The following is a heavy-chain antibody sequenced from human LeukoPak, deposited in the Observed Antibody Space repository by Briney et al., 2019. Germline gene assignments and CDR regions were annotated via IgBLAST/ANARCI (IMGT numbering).Heavy chain of an antibody. J-gene: IGHJ4*02. Sequence: SETLSLTCTVSGGSISSSSYYWGWIRHPPGKGLEWFMSIYYSGTTYYNPSLKSRVTISVDTSKNQFSLKLSSVTAADTAVYYCARDPLFGSGSYYQHLFDYWGQGTLVTVSS. CDR1: GGSISSSSYY. V-gene: IGHV4-39*01. D-gene: IGHD3-10*01. CDR2: IYYSGTT. CDR3: ARDPLFGSGSYYQHLFDY.